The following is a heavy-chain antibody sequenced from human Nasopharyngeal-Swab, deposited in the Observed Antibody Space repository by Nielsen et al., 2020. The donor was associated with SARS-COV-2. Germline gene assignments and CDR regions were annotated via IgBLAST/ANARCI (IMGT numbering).Heavy chain of an antibody. Sequence: SVKVSCKASGYTFTGYYMHWVRQAPGQGLEWMGWINPNSGGTNYAQKFQGRVTMTRDPSISTAYMELSRLRSDDTAVYYCARPDSSSSVFDYWGQGTLVTVSS. CDR1: GYTFTGYY. J-gene: IGHJ4*02. V-gene: IGHV1-2*02. CDR3: ARPDSSSSVFDY. CDR2: INPNSGGT. D-gene: IGHD6-6*01.